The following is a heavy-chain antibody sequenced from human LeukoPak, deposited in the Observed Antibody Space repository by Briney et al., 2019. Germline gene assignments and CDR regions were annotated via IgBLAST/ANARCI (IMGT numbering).Heavy chain of an antibody. CDR2: MNPNSGNT. V-gene: IGHV1-8*03. J-gene: IGHJ4*02. Sequence: GASVKVSCKASGYTFTSYDINWVRQATGQGLEWMGWMNPNSGNTGYAQKFQGRVTITRNTSISTAYMELSSLRSEDTAVYYCARAPNHYCDSSGYFDYRGQGTLVTVSS. CDR1: GYTFTSYD. CDR3: ARAPNHYCDSSGYFDY. D-gene: IGHD3-22*01.